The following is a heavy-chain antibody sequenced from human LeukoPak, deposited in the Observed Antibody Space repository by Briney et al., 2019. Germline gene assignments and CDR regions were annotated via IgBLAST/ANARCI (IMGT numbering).Heavy chain of an antibody. CDR1: GFTFDDYA. CDR3: ARDTYPDERWLQLPTGY. V-gene: IGHV3-43*02. Sequence: GGSLRLSCAASGFTFDDYAMHWVRQAPGKGLEWVSLISGDGVTTYYADSVKGRFTISRDNGKNSLYLQMNSLRTEDTALYYCARDTYPDERWLQLPTGYWGQGTLVTVSS. CDR2: ISGDGVTT. J-gene: IGHJ4*02. D-gene: IGHD5-24*01.